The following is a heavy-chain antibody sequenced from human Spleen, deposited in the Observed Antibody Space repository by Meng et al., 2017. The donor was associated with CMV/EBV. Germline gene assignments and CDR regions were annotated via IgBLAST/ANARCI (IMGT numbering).Heavy chain of an antibody. D-gene: IGHD3-9*01. Sequence: GESLKISCAASGFTFSGSAMHWVRQASGKGLEWVGRIRSKANSYATAYAASVKGRFTISRDDSKNTAYLQMNSLKTEDTAVYYCTTTFRYFDWDDAFDIWGQGTMVTVSS. CDR3: TTTFRYFDWDDAFDI. CDR1: GFTFSGSA. V-gene: IGHV3-73*01. CDR2: IRSKANSYAT. J-gene: IGHJ3*02.